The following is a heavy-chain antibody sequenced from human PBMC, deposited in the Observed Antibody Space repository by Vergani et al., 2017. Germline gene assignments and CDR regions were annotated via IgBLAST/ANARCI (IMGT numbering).Heavy chain of an antibody. D-gene: IGHD2-15*01. V-gene: IGHV4-34*01. CDR3: ARFPRYCSGGSCYPNGFDP. J-gene: IGHJ5*02. CDR2: INHSGST. Sequence: QVQLPQWGAGLLKPSETLSLTCAVYGGSFSGYYWSWIRQPPGKGLEWIGEINHSGSTNYNPSLKSRVTISVDTSKNQFSLKLSSVTAADTAVYYCARFPRYCSGGSCYPNGFDPWGQGTLVTVSS. CDR1: GGSFSGYY.